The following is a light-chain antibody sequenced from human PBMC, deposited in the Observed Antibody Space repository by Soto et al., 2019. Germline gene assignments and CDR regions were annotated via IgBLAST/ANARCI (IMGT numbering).Light chain of an antibody. J-gene: IGKJ3*01. V-gene: IGKV1-27*01. Sequence: DIPMTQSPTSLSASVGDRVTITCRASQGIRNFVAWYQQKPGKATKLLIYAASTLQSGVPSRFSGSGSGTGFTLTINSLQPEDVATYSCQEYSSVHAFGPGIKVDIK. CDR2: AAS. CDR1: QGIRNF. CDR3: QEYSSVHA.